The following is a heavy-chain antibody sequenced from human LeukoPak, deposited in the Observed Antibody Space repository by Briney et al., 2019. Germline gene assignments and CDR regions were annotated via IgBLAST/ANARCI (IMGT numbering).Heavy chain of an antibody. V-gene: IGHV3-33*01. CDR2: IWYDGSNE. CDR3: ARDGVLGYCSSTSCYTYPYYYYYMDV. J-gene: IGHJ6*03. CDR1: GFTFSSYG. D-gene: IGHD2-2*02. Sequence: GGSLRLSCAASGFTFSSYGMHWVRQAPGKGLEWVAVIWYDGSNEYYADSVKGRFTISRDNSKNTLYLQMNSLRAEDTAVYYCARDGVLGYCSSTSCYTYPYYYYYMDVWGKGTTVTVSS.